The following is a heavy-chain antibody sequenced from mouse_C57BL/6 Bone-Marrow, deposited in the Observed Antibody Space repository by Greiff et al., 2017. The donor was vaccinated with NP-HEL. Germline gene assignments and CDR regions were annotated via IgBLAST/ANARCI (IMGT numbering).Heavy chain of an antibody. J-gene: IGHJ4*01. CDR1: GFSLTSYA. D-gene: IGHD2-4*01. Sequence: LVAPSQSLSITCTVSGFSLTSYAISWVRQPPGKGLEWLGVIWTGGGTNYNSALKSRLSISKDNSKSQVFLKMNSLQTDDTARYYCARYDYDGSPYAMDYWGQGTSVTVSS. CDR2: IWTGGGT. V-gene: IGHV2-9-1*01. CDR3: ARYDYDGSPYAMDY.